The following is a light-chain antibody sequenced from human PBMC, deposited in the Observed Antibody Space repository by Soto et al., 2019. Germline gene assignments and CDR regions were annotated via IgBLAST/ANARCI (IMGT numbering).Light chain of an antibody. CDR3: QQRSNWPPLT. V-gene: IGKV3-11*01. Sequence: EIVLTQSPATLSLSPGERASFSCRASQSVSSDLVWYQQKPGQAPRLLIYDASNRATGIPARFRGSGSGTDFTLTISSLEPEDFAVYYCQQRSNWPPLTFGGGTKVDI. CDR2: DAS. CDR1: QSVSSD. J-gene: IGKJ4*01.